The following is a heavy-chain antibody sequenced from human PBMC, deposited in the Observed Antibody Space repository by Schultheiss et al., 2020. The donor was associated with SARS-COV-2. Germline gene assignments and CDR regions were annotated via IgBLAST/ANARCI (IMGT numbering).Heavy chain of an antibody. D-gene: IGHD1-26*01. CDR1: GFTFSDYA. J-gene: IGHJ6*02. CDR3: ARGFSGSYYYGMDV. Sequence: GGSLRLSCTASGFTFSDYAMTWVRQAPGKGLEWVAVIWYDGSNKYYADSVKGRFTISRDNSKNTLYLQMNSLRAEDTAVYYCARGFSGSYYYGMDVWGQGTTVTVSS. CDR2: IWYDGSNK. V-gene: IGHV3-30*04.